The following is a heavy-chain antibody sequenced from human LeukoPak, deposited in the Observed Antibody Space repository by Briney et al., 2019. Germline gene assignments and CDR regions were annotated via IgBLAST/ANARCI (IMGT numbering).Heavy chain of an antibody. V-gene: IGHV3-20*04. J-gene: IGHJ3*02. CDR2: INWNGGST. Sequence: GGSLRLSCAASGFTFEDYGMSWVRQAPGKGLEWVFGINWNGGSTGYADSVKGRFTISRDNAKNSLYLQMNSLRAEDTALYYCARREYYYDSSGRGSNDAFDIWGQGTMVTVSS. D-gene: IGHD3-22*01. CDR3: ARREYYYDSSGRGSNDAFDI. CDR1: GFTFEDYG.